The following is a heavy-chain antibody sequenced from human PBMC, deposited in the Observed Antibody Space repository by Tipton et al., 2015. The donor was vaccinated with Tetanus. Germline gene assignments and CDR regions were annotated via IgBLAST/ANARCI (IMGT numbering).Heavy chain of an antibody. CDR1: GFTFSNYG. D-gene: IGHD3-10*01. Sequence: SLRLSCAASGFTFSNYGMNWVRQGPGKGLEWVSTISSTSYYTYYADSVKGRFTISRDNSRNTRYLQMNSLRAEDTAVYFCAGVYYYGSVGPWGIDYWGQGTLVTVSS. CDR2: ISSTSYYT. V-gene: IGHV3-23*01. CDR3: AGVYYYGSVGPWGIDY. J-gene: IGHJ4*02.